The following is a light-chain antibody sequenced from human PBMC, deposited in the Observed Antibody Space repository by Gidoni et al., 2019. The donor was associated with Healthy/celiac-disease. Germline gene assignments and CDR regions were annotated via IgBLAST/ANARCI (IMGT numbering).Light chain of an antibody. Sequence: DIQVTQSPSSLSASVGDRVTITCRSSQSISHFVNWYQQKPGKAPKLLIFLASTLKSGVPSRFSGSGSGAEFTLTIDSLHPDDSATYYCQQSYQTPGTFXXXTRLEIK. J-gene: IGKJ2*02. CDR2: LAS. CDR1: QSISHF. CDR3: QQSYQTPGT. V-gene: IGKV1-39*01.